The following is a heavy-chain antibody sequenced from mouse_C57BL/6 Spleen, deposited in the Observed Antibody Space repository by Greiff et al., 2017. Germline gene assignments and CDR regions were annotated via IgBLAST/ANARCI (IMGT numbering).Heavy chain of an antibody. CDR3: TREGGDYVWFAY. CDR2: ISSGGDYI. D-gene: IGHD2-4*01. CDR1: GFTFSSYA. V-gene: IGHV5-9-1*02. J-gene: IGHJ3*01. Sequence: EVKVVESGEGLVKPGGSLKLSCAASGFTFSSYAMSWVRQTPEKRLEWVAYISSGGDYIYYADTVKGRFTISRDNARNTLYLQMSSLKSEDTAMYYCTREGGDYVWFAYWGQGTLVTVSA.